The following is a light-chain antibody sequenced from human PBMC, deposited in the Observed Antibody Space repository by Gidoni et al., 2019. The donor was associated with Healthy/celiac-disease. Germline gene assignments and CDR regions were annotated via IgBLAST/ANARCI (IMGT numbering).Light chain of an antibody. CDR2: SHN. V-gene: IGLV1-44*01. CDR3: AAWDDSLNGPV. J-gene: IGLJ2*01. CDR1: SSNLGSNT. Sequence: QSVLTQPPSASGTPGQRVTISCSVSSSNLGSNTVNWYQQPPGTAPKLLIYSHNQRPSGVPDRFSGSKSGTSASRAISGLQSEDEADYYCAAWDDSLNGPVFGGGTKLTVL.